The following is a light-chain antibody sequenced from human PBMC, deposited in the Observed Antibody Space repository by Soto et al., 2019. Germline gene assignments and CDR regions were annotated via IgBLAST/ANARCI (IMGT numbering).Light chain of an antibody. J-gene: IGKJ2*01. CDR2: DSS. Sequence: EIVLTQSPATLSLSPGERATLSCRACQSVSNYLAWYQQKPGQAPRLLIYDSSERATGIPARFSGSGSGTDFTHTISSLEPEDFAVYYCQQRSNWPQNTFGQGTKLEIK. CDR1: QSVSNY. CDR3: QQRSNWPQNT. V-gene: IGKV3-11*01.